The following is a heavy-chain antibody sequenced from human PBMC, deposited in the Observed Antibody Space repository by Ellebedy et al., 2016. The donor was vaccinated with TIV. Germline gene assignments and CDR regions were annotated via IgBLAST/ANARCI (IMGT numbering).Heavy chain of an antibody. J-gene: IGHJ6*02. V-gene: IGHV1-3*01. CDR3: ARCATPWWYYYYGMDV. Sequence: ASVKVSXXASGYTFTSYAMHWVRQAPGQRLEWMGWINAGNGNTKYSQKFQGRVTISRDTSASTAYMELSSLRSEDTAAYYCARCATPWWYYYYGMDVWGQGTTVTVSS. CDR2: INAGNGNT. CDR1: GYTFTSYA. D-gene: IGHD2-15*01.